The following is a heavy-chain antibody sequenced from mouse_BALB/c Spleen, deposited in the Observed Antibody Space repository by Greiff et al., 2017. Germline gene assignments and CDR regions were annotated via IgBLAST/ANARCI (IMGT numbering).Heavy chain of an antibody. CDR1: GFTFSSYA. J-gene: IGHJ2*01. CDR3: ARGYYGSSPVYFDY. V-gene: IGHV5-9-4*01. CDR2: ISSGGSYT. Sequence: EVKLVESGGGLVKPGGSLKLSCAASGFTFSSYAMSWVRQSPEKRLEWVAAISSGGSYTYYPDTVTGRFTISRDNAKNTLYLEMSSLRSEDTAMYYCARGYYGSSPVYFDYWGQGTTLTVSS. D-gene: IGHD1-1*01.